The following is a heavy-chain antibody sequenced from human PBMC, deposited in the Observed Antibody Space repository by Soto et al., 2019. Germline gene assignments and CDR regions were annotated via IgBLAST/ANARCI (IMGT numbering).Heavy chain of an antibody. CDR3: ARIPDYPAERYPGLTYSGMDV. Sequence: SVKVSCKASGGTFSNYGISWMRQAPGRGLEWMGGIIPIFRTANYAQKFQGRVTITADESTSTAYMELSSQRSEDTAVYYCARIPDYPAERYPGLTYSGMDVWGQGTTVTVSS. CDR2: IIPIFRTA. J-gene: IGHJ6*02. CDR1: GGTFSNYG. V-gene: IGHV1-69*13. D-gene: IGHD4-17*01.